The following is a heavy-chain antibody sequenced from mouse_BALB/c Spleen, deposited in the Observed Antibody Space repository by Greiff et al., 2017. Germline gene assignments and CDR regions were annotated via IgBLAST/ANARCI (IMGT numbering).Heavy chain of an antibody. V-gene: IGHV5-4*02. Sequence: DVMLVESGGGLVKPGGSLKLSCAASGSTFSDYYMYWVRQTPEKRLEWVATISDGGSYTYYPDSVKGRFTISRDNAKNNLYLQMSSLKSEDTAMYYCARDGSYDYDVRGAMDYWGQGTSVTVSS. CDR2: ISDGGSYT. D-gene: IGHD2-4*01. CDR3: ARDGSYDYDVRGAMDY. J-gene: IGHJ4*01. CDR1: GSTFSDYY.